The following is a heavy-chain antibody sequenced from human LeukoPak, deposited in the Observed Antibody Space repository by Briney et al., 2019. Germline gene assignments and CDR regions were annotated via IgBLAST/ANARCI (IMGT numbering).Heavy chain of an antibody. CDR1: GFTFNNFA. Sequence: GGSLRLSCAASGFTFNNFALHWVRQAPGKGLEWVAVISYDGNSKYYADSVKGRFTISRDNSKNTLYLQMSSLRVEDTAFYYYARASYCSSGSCPFDYWGQGTLVTVSS. D-gene: IGHD2-15*01. CDR2: ISYDGNSK. CDR3: ARASYCSSGSCPFDY. V-gene: IGHV3-30-3*01. J-gene: IGHJ4*02.